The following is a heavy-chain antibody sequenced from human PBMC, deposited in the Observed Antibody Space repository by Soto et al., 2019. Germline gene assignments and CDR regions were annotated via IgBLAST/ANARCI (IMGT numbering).Heavy chain of an antibody. CDR1: GFTFSSYA. D-gene: IGHD6-13*01. CDR3: AKYSTSWLGSQSDY. J-gene: IGHJ4*02. V-gene: IGHV3-23*01. CDR2: VSSSGGST. Sequence: EVQLLESGGGLVQPGGSLRLSCAASGFTFSSYAMSWVRQAPGKGLEWVLAVSSSGGSTYYADSVKGRFTISRDNSKNTLYLQMNSLRAEDTAVYYLAKYSTSWLGSQSDYLGQGALVTVSS.